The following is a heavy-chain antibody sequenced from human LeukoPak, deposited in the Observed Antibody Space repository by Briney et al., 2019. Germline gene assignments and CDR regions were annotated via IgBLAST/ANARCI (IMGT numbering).Heavy chain of an antibody. Sequence: ASVKVSCKASGDTFINDYFHWVRQAPGQGLEWMGVSNPSGGTASYAQKFQGRVTMTRDTSISTAYMELSRVRSDDTAMYFCARGKILVRYYMDVWGKGTTVTISS. V-gene: IGHV1-2*02. CDR1: GDTFINDY. J-gene: IGHJ6*03. CDR3: ARGKILVRYYMDV. D-gene: IGHD2-8*01. CDR2: SNPSGGTA.